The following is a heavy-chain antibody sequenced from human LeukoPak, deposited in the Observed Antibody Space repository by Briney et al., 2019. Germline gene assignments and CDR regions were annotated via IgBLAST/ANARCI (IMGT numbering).Heavy chain of an antibody. J-gene: IGHJ5*02. CDR2: ITDYNRNT. D-gene: IGHD2-15*01. Sequence: GASVKVSCKASGSTFTSHGISRVRQAPGQGLEWMGWITDYNRNTYYAQKFQGRVTMTIDTSTSTAYMELRSLRSDDTAVYYCARDTRYSSAWYDNWGQGTLVTVSS. V-gene: IGHV1-18*01. CDR3: ARDTRYSSAWYDN. CDR1: GSTFTSHG.